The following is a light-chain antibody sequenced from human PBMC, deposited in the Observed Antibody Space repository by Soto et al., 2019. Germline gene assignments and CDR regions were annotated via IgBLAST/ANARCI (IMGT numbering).Light chain of an antibody. Sequence: ETVLTQSPGTLSLSPGERATLSCRASQSVSSSYLAWYQQKPGQPPRLLIYHASSRATGIPDRFSGSGSGTDFTLTILRLEPEDFAVYYCQHYGSSPPSWTFGQGTKVEIK. J-gene: IGKJ1*01. CDR2: HAS. CDR3: QHYGSSPPSWT. V-gene: IGKV3-20*01. CDR1: QSVSSSY.